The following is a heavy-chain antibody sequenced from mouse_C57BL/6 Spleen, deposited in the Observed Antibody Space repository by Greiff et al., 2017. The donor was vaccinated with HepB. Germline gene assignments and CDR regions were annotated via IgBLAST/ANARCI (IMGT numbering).Heavy chain of an antibody. CDR1: GYTFTDYY. CDR2: IYPGSGNT. CDR3: ARRGSNYDYFDY. J-gene: IGHJ2*01. V-gene: IGHV1-76*01. Sequence: VKVVESGAELVRPGASVKLSCKASGYTFTDYYINWVKQRPGQGLEWIARIYPGSGNTYYNEKFKGKATLTAEKSSSTAYMQLSSLTSEDSAVYFCARRGSNYDYFDYWGQGTTLTVSS. D-gene: IGHD2-5*01.